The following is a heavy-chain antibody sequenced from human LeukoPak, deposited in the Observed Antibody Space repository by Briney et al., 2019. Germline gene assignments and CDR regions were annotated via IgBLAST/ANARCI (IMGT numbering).Heavy chain of an antibody. D-gene: IGHD6-19*01. CDR2: INHSGST. CDR3: ARDPGGSSGWYFDY. V-gene: IGHV4-38-2*02. J-gene: IGHJ4*02. Sequence: SETLSLTCAVSGYSISSGYHWGWIRQSPGKGLEWIGSINHSGSTYYNPSLKGRVTISLDTSKKQFSLKLSSVTAADTAVYYCARDPGGSSGWYFDYWGQGTLVTVSS. CDR1: GYSISSGYH.